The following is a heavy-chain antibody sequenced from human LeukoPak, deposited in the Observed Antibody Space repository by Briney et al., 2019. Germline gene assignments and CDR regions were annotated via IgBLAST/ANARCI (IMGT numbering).Heavy chain of an antibody. CDR1: GGSISSYY. V-gene: IGHV4-59*01. Sequence: SETLSLTCTVSGGSISSYYWSWIRQPAGKGLEWIGYSHYSGTTDYNPSLKSRVTISVDTSKNQLSLKVSDVTAADTAVYYCARAGGLSSSPLDLDYWGQGTLVTVSS. D-gene: IGHD6-6*01. J-gene: IGHJ4*02. CDR2: SHYSGTT. CDR3: ARAGGLSSSPLDLDY.